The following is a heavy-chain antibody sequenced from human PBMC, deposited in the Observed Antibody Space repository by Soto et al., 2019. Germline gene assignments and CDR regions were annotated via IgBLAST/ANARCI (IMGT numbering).Heavy chain of an antibody. D-gene: IGHD6-13*01. CDR3: AKDLGSSSWGAFDI. Sequence: PGGSLRLSCAASGFTFSSYGMHWVRQAPGKGLEWVAVISYDGSNKYYADSVKGRLTISRDNSKNTLYLQMNSLRAEDTAVYYCAKDLGSSSWGAFDIWGQGTMVTVSS. J-gene: IGHJ3*02. CDR1: GFTFSSYG. CDR2: ISYDGSNK. V-gene: IGHV3-30*18.